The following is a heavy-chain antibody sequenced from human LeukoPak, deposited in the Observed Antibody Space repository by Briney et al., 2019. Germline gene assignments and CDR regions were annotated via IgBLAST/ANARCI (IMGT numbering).Heavy chain of an antibody. CDR2: ISSSSSYI. V-gene: IGHV3-11*06. J-gene: IGHJ4*02. CDR1: GFTFSDYY. D-gene: IGHD6-19*01. Sequence: GGSLRLSCAASGFTFSDYYMSWIRQAPGKGLEWVSYISSSSSYIYYADSVKGRFTISRDNAKNSLYLQMNSLRADDTGVYYCARGRGLGEFAVASFDSWGRGTLVTVSS. CDR3: ARGRGLGEFAVASFDS.